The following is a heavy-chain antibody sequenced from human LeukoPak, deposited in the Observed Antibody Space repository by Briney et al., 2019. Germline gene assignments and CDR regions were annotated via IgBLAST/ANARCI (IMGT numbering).Heavy chain of an antibody. D-gene: IGHD2-2*01. V-gene: IGHV5-51*01. Sequence: KGGESLKISCKGSGYSFTSYWIAWVRQLPGKGLEWMGIIYPGDSDTRYSPSFQGQVTISVDKSVSAAYLQWSSLKASDTAMYYCASPPTRECSSISCPLSYWGQGTLVTVSS. CDR2: IYPGDSDT. J-gene: IGHJ4*02. CDR1: GYSFTSYW. CDR3: ASPPTRECSSISCPLSY.